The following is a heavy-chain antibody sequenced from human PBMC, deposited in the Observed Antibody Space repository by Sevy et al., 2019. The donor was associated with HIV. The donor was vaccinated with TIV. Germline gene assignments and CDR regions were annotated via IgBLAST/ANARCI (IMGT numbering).Heavy chain of an antibody. J-gene: IGHJ4*02. D-gene: IGHD3-10*01. Sequence: SETLSLTCAVSGYSITSGFRWGWIRQPPGKGLEWIGSVYHSGTAYNNPSVNSRVIVSVDTSKNQFSLKLNSVTAADTAVYYCARHSHGSGTYYVPFDSWGQGTLVTVSS. CDR3: ARHSHGSGTYYVPFDS. CDR2: VYHSGTA. V-gene: IGHV4-38-2*01. CDR1: GYSITSGFR.